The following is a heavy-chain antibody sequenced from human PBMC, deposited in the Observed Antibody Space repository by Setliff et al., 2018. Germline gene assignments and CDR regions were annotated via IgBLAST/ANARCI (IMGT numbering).Heavy chain of an antibody. V-gene: IGHV4-38-2*02. D-gene: IGHD3-10*01. CDR1: GYSISSGYY. CDR2: VRHRGGT. J-gene: IGHJ5*02. CDR3: ARDVRYYYGSGSYYNDWFDP. Sequence: SETLSLTCAVSGYSISSGYYWGWIRQPPGKGLEWLGSVRHRGGTYYNPSLKSRVTISVDTSKNQFSLKLSSVTAADTAVYYCARDVRYYYGSGSYYNDWFDPWGQGTLVTVSS.